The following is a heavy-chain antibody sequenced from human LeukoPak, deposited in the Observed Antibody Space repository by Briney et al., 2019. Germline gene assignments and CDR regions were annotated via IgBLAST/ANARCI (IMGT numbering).Heavy chain of an antibody. CDR2: ISADSSHI. D-gene: IGHD3-16*02. J-gene: IGHJ6*03. CDR3: VRGASLAYYMDV. Sequence: GGSLRLSCAASGFTFSNSAMNWVRQAPGKGLEWVSLISADSSHIYYADSVKGRFAISRDDAKNTVHLQMYSLGAEDSAVYYCVRGASLAYYMDVWGKGTTVTVSS. V-gene: IGHV3-21*01. CDR1: GFTFSNSA.